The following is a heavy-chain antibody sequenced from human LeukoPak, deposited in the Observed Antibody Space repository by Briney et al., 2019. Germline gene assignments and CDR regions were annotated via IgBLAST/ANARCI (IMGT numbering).Heavy chain of an antibody. Sequence: GGSLRLSCAASGFTFSSYSMNWVRQAPGKGLEWVSSISSSSSYIYYADSVKGRFTISRDNAKNSLYLQMNSLRAEDTAVYHCARDLYCGGDCYPYYFDYWGQGTLVTVSS. CDR2: ISSSSSYI. CDR3: ARDLYCGGDCYPYYFDY. D-gene: IGHD2-21*02. V-gene: IGHV3-21*01. CDR1: GFTFSSYS. J-gene: IGHJ4*02.